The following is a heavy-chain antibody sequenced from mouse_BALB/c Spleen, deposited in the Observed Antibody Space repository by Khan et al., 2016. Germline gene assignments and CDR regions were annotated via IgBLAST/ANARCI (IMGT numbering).Heavy chain of an antibody. CDR2: ILPGSGST. Sequence: QVQLQQPGAELMKPGASVKISCKATGYTFSSYWIEWIKQRPGHGLEWIGEILPGSGSTNYNEKFKGKATFTADTSSNTAYMQLTSLTFEDSAVYYCAHLTGLRDALDYWGQGTSVTVSS. J-gene: IGHJ4*01. CDR1: GYTFSSYW. V-gene: IGHV1-9*01. CDR3: AHLTGLRDALDY. D-gene: IGHD1-1*01.